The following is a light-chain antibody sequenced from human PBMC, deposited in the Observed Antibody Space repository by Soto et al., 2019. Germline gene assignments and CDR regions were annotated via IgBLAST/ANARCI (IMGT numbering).Light chain of an antibody. Sequence: QAVVTQPPSVSGAPEQRVTISCTGSSSNIGAGYDVHWYQQLPGTAPKLLNYGNRNRPSGVPDRFSGSKSGTSACLAITGRQAEDESDYYGQPYGMSLGGPVVFGGGTKLTVL. J-gene: IGLJ2*01. CDR1: SSNIGAGYD. V-gene: IGLV1-40*01. CDR3: QPYGMSLGGPVV. CDR2: GNR.